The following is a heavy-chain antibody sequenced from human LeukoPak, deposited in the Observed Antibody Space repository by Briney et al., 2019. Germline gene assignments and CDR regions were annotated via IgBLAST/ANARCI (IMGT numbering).Heavy chain of an antibody. J-gene: IGHJ6*03. CDR2: ISSSSSYI. D-gene: IGHD3-10*01. CDR1: GFTFSSYS. CDR3: ARSCVGFGELFGGSYYYYYYMDV. Sequence: GGSLRLSCAASGFTFSSYSMNWVRQAPGKGLEWVSFISSSSSYIYYADSVKGRFTISRDNAKNSLYLQMNSLRAEDTAVYYCARSCVGFGELFGGSYYYYYYMDVWGKGTTVTISS. V-gene: IGHV3-21*01.